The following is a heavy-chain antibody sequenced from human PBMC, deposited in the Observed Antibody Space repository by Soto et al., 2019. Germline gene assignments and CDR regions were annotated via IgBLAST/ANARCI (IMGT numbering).Heavy chain of an antibody. V-gene: IGHV3-23*01. CDR3: AKPLYSSGWYGWFDP. CDR1: GFTFSSYA. CDR2: ISGSGGST. J-gene: IGHJ5*02. Sequence: EVQLLESGGGLVQPGGSLRLSCAASGFTFSSYAMSWARQAPGKGLEWVSAISGSGGSTYYADSVKGRFTISRDNSKNTLYLQMNSLRAEDTAVYYCAKPLYSSGWYGWFDPWGQGTLVTVSS. D-gene: IGHD6-19*01.